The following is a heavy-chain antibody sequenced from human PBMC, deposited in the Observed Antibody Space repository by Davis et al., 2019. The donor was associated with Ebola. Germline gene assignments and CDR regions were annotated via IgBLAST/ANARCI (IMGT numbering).Heavy chain of an antibody. Sequence: GGSLRLSCAASGFTFSGYAMTWVRQAPGKGLEWVSGISSSGTTTYYVDSVKGRFTISRDNSKNTLYLQMNSLRAEDTAAYYCASVGGGWGQGTLVTVSS. D-gene: IGHD4-23*01. CDR2: ISSSGTTT. CDR1: GFTFSGYA. J-gene: IGHJ4*02. CDR3: ASVGGG. V-gene: IGHV3-23*01.